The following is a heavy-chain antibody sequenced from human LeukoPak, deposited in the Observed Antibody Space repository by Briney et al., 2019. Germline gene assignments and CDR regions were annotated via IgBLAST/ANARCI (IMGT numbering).Heavy chain of an antibody. Sequence: KSSETLSLTCAVYGGSFSGYYWSWIRQPPGKGLEWIGEIYHSGSTNYNPSLKSRVTISVDKSKNQFSLKLSSVTAADTAVYYCARGNVDIVATINWFDPWGQGTLVTVSS. CDR1: GGSFSGYY. D-gene: IGHD5-12*01. J-gene: IGHJ5*02. CDR3: ARGNVDIVATINWFDP. V-gene: IGHV4-34*01. CDR2: IYHSGST.